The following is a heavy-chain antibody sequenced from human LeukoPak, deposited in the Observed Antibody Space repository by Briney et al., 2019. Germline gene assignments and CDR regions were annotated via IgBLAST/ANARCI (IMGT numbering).Heavy chain of an antibody. CDR2: FDPEDGET. Sequence: ASVKVSCKVSGYTLTELSMHWVRQAPGKGLEWMGGFDPEDGETIYAQKFQGRVTMTEDTSTDTAYMELSSLRSEDTTVYYCATDSRRITMVRGVKYYYYYMDVWGKGTTVTISS. CDR1: GYTLTELS. J-gene: IGHJ6*03. CDR3: ATDSRRITMVRGVKYYYYYMDV. D-gene: IGHD3-10*01. V-gene: IGHV1-24*01.